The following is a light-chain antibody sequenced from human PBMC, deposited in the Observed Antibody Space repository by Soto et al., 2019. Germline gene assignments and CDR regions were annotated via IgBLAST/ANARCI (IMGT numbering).Light chain of an antibody. V-gene: IGKV3-15*01. Sequence: EIVMTQSPATLSVSPGERATLSCRGSRSLSSNLAWYQQKPGQAPRLLIYGASTRATGIPARFSGSGSGTEFTLTISSLQSEDFAVYYCQPYNNWPPYTFGPGTKLEIK. CDR2: GAS. CDR1: RSLSSN. J-gene: IGKJ2*01. CDR3: QPYNNWPPYT.